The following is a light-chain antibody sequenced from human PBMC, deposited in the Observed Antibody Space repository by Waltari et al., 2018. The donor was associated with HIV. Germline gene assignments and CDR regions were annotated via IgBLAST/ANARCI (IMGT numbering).Light chain of an antibody. CDR1: SSNIGNNY. Sequence: QSVLTQPPSVSAAPGQKVTISCSGSSSNIGNNYVSWYQQLPGTAPKLLIYDSNKRPSEIPDRFSGSKSGTSATLGITGLQTGDEADYYCCSYAGSRVFGGGTKLTVL. CDR3: CSYAGSRV. V-gene: IGLV1-51*01. J-gene: IGLJ3*02. CDR2: DSN.